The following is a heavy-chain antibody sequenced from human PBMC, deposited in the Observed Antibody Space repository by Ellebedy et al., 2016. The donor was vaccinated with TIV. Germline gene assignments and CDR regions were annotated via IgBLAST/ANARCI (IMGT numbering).Heavy chain of an antibody. Sequence: SETLSLXXTVSGGSISSYYWSWIRQPPGKGLEWIGEIYHSGSTNYNPSLKSRVTISVDKSKNQFSLKLSSVTAADTAVYYCARGSWYDGDYWGQGTLVTVSS. CDR1: GGSISSYY. CDR2: IYHSGST. CDR3: ARGSWYDGDY. J-gene: IGHJ4*02. D-gene: IGHD6-13*01. V-gene: IGHV4-59*01.